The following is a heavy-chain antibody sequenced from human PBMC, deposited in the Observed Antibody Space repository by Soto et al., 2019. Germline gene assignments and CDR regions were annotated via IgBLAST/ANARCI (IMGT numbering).Heavy chain of an antibody. CDR2: IGESGTPT. CDR1: GFTFSSYA. V-gene: IGHV3-23*01. CDR3: ARYIPGVRYYGMDV. Sequence: GGSLRLSYAASGFTFSSYAMKWVRQAPGEGLEWVSLIGESGTPTYYADSVKGRFTISRDNSGNTLFLEMYSLRAEDTAVYYCARYIPGVRYYGMDVWGQGTTVTVSS. D-gene: IGHD2-2*01. J-gene: IGHJ6*02.